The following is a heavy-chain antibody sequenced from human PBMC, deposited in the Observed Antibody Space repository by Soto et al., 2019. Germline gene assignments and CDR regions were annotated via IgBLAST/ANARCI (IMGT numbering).Heavy chain of an antibody. J-gene: IGHJ6*02. V-gene: IGHV1-69*02. CDR3: ASGDYGDYYYYYGMDV. D-gene: IGHD4-17*01. CDR1: GGTFSSYT. CDR2: IIPILGIA. Sequence: ASVKVSCKASGGTFSSYTISWVRRAPGQGLEWMGRIIPILGIANYAQKFQGRVTITADKSTSTAYMELSSLRSEDTAVYYCASGDYGDYYYYYGMDVWGQGTTVTVSS.